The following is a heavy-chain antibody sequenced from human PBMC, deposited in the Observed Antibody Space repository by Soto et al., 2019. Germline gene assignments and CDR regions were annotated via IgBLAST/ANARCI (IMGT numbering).Heavy chain of an antibody. Sequence: VGSLRLSCAASGFTFSSYWMHWVRQAPVNGLVWVSRINSDGSSTSYADSVKGRFTISRDNAKNTLYLQMNSLRAEDTAVYYCTSSGYYYHWYFDLWGRGTLVTVSS. J-gene: IGHJ2*01. CDR2: INSDGSST. CDR3: TSSGYYYHWYFDL. D-gene: IGHD3-22*01. V-gene: IGHV3-74*01. CDR1: GFTFSSYW.